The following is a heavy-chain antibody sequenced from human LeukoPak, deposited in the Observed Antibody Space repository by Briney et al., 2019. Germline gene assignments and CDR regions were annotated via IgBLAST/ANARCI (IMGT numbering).Heavy chain of an antibody. J-gene: IGHJ4*02. CDR1: GFTFSTYE. V-gene: IGHV3-48*03. CDR3: ARGPIPDY. D-gene: IGHD2-2*02. Sequence: GGSLRLSCAASGFTFSTYEMNWIRQAPGKGLEWVSYISNSDDTKKYAESVRGRFTISRDNAQKSLYLQMNSLRAEDTAVYYCARGPIPDYWGQGTLVTVSS. CDR2: ISNSDDTK.